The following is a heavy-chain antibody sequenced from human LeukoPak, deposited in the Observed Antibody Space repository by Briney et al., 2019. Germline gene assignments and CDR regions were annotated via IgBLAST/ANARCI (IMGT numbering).Heavy chain of an antibody. CDR2: IKQDGSEK. Sequence: GGSLRLSCAASGFTFSSYWMGWVRQAPGKGLEWVANIKQDGSEKYYVDSVKGRFTISRDNAKNSLYLQMNSLRAEDTAVYYCARDRDSSGWRFDYWGQGTLVTVSS. J-gene: IGHJ4*02. D-gene: IGHD6-19*01. CDR3: ARDRDSSGWRFDY. V-gene: IGHV3-7*03. CDR1: GFTFSSYW.